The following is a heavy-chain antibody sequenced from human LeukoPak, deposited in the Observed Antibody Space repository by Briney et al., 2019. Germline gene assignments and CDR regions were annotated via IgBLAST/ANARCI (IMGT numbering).Heavy chain of an antibody. CDR2: IYPNNGAT. Sequence: PGDSVKVSCKASGYPFSGSGWYLYWLRQAPGQGLECLGWIYPNNGATSYAQKFQGRVAMTRDTSVSTAYMEPSRLRPDDPAVYFCARDGPAQMVEFDNWGQGTLVTVSS. CDR1: GYPFSGSGWY. CDR3: ARDGPAQMVEFDN. D-gene: IGHD3-10*01. J-gene: IGHJ4*02. V-gene: IGHV1-2*02.